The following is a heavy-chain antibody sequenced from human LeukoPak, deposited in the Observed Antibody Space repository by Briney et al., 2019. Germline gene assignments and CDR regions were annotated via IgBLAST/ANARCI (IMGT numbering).Heavy chain of an antibody. V-gene: IGHV4-38-2*02. J-gene: IGHJ4*02. CDR3: ARGRWFWSGRVIFDY. Sequence: SETLSLTCTVSGYSISSGYYWGWIRQPPGKRLEWIGSIYHSGSTYYNPSLKSRVTISVDTSKNQFSLKLSSVTAADTAVYYCARGRWFWSGRVIFDYWGQGTLVTVSS. CDR1: GYSISSGYY. D-gene: IGHD3-3*01. CDR2: IYHSGST.